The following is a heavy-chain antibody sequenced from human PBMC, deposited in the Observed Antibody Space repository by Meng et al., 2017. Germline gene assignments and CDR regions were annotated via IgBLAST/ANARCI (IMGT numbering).Heavy chain of an antibody. CDR3: ARPRNDLLHFDY. V-gene: IGHV2-5*02. Sequence: QITCNESRPTIGTPTRTLTRSRSSPVFSLITIGVGVGCSRQPPGNALEWLALIYWDDDKRYSPSLKSRLTITKDTSKNQVVLTMTNMDPVDTATYYCARPRNDLLHFDYWGQGTLVTVSS. D-gene: IGHD3-3*01. J-gene: IGHJ4*02. CDR2: IYWDDDK. CDR1: VFSLITIGVG.